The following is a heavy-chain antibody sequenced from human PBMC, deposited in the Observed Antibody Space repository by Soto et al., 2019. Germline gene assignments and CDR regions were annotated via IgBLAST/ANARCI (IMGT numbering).Heavy chain of an antibody. V-gene: IGHV3-11*01. CDR1: RFTFSDYY. CDR3: ARAISNYFD. D-gene: IGHD3-9*01. CDR2: ISSSGTTI. J-gene: IGHJ4*02. Sequence: GGSLRLSCAASRFTFSDYYMSWIRQAPGKGLEWVSYISSSGTTIYYADSVKGRFTTSRDNAKNSLYLQLNSLRVEDTAVYYCARAISNYFDWGQGTLVTVS.